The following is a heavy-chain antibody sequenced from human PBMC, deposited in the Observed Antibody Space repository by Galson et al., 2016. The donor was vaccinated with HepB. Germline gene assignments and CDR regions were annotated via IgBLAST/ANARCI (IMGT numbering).Heavy chain of an antibody. CDR2: ISSSGTSI. CDR3: AREYLTVDY. D-gene: IGHD3-9*01. Sequence: SLRLSCAASGFTFTDYYMSWIRQAPGKGLEWIAYISSSGTSISYADSVKGRFTISRDNAKNSPYLQMNSLRVEDTAGYYCAREYLTVDYWGQGTLVTVSS. V-gene: IGHV3-11*01. CDR1: GFTFTDYY. J-gene: IGHJ4*02.